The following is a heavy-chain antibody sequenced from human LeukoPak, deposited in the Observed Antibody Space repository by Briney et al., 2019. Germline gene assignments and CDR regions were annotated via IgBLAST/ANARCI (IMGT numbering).Heavy chain of an antibody. J-gene: IGHJ4*02. CDR3: AKRGVVIRVILVGFHKEAYYFDS. D-gene: IGHD3-10*01. CDR1: GFTVSTTL. CDR2: IYDDGRT. Sequence: PGGSLRLTCTVSGFTVSTTLMDWVRQAPGKGLEWVSLIYDDGRTVYGDSVRGRFTISRDNPKNTLYLQMNSLRAEDTAVYFCAKRGVVIRVILVGFHKEAYYFDSWGQGALVTVSS. V-gene: IGHV3-53*01.